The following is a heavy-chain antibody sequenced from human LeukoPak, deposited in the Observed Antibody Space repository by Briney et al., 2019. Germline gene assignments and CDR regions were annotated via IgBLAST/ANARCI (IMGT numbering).Heavy chain of an antibody. CDR1: GFTFSSYS. Sequence: GGSLRLSCAASGFTFSSYSMNWVRQAPGKGLEWVSSISSSSSYIYYADSVKGGFTISRDSAKNSLYLQMNSLRAEDTAVYYCARMAYGVVGAFDIWGQGTMVTVSS. V-gene: IGHV3-21*01. J-gene: IGHJ3*02. CDR2: ISSSSSYI. D-gene: IGHD4-17*01. CDR3: ARMAYGVVGAFDI.